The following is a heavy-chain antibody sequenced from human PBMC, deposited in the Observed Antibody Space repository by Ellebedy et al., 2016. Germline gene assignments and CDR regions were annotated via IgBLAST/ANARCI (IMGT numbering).Heavy chain of an antibody. CDR3: ARDLGQGGWVELAY. J-gene: IGHJ4*02. CDR1: GFTFSSYD. Sequence: GGSLRLSCAASGFTFSSYDMHWVRQVTGKGLEWVSAIGTAGDTYYPGSVKGRFTISRENAKNSLYLQMNSLRAGDTAVYYCARDLGQGGWVELAYWGQGTLVTVSS. D-gene: IGHD3-10*01. CDR2: IGTAGDT. V-gene: IGHV3-13*01.